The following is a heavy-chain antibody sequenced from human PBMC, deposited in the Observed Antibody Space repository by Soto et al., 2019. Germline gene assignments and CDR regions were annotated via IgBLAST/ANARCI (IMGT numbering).Heavy chain of an antibody. CDR2: INAGNGNT. CDR3: ARDPGITIFGVDANWFYP. Sequence: ASVKVSCKASGYTFTSYAMHWVRQAPGQRLEWMGWINAGNGNTKYSQKFQGRVTITRDTSASAAYMELSSLRSEDTAVYYCARDPGITIFGVDANWFYPWGQGTLVTVSS. V-gene: IGHV1-3*01. D-gene: IGHD3-3*01. J-gene: IGHJ5*02. CDR1: GYTFTSYA.